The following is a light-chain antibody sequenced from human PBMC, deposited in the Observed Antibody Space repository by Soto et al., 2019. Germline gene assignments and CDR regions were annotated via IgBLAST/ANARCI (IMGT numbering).Light chain of an antibody. Sequence: EIVLTQSPGTLSLSPGERATLSCRTSQSVISTSLAWYQQKPGQAPRLLIYGASNRATGIPDRFSGSGSGTDLTLTINRLEPEDFAVYYCQQYGSSGTFGQGTKVDNK. V-gene: IGKV3-20*01. CDR2: GAS. CDR3: QQYGSSGT. CDR1: QSVISTS. J-gene: IGKJ1*01.